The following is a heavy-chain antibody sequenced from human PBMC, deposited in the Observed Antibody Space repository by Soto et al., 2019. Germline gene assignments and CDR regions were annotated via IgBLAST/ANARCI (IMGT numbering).Heavy chain of an antibody. CDR1: GFTFGSYE. J-gene: IGHJ4*02. V-gene: IGHV3-48*03. D-gene: IGHD3-10*02. CDR2: ISYSGSTT. Sequence: GGSLRLSCAASGFTFGSYEMNWVRQAPGKGLEWVSYISYSGSTTDYADSVKGRFTISRDNAKNSLYLQMSSLRAEDTAVYYCARDNVGHYVRAFDYWGQGILVTVSS. CDR3: ARDNVGHYVRAFDY.